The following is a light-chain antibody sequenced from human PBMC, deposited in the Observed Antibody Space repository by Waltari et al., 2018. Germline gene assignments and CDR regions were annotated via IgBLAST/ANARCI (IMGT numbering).Light chain of an antibody. CDR1: GMGRKS. J-gene: IGLJ3*02. Sequence: SYVLTQPPSVSVAPGKTARTTCGGNGMGRKSGPWNQQKPGQAPVVVMSYDSDRPSGIPERFSGSNSGNTATLTITRVEAGDEADYYCQVWDRNPDHTEVFGGGTRVTVL. CDR2: YDS. V-gene: IGLV3-21*04. CDR3: QVWDRNPDHTEV.